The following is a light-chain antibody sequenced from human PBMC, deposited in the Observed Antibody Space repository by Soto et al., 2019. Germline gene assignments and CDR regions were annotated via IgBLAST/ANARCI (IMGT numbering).Light chain of an antibody. CDR1: SGDVGAYNY. CDR3: CSYAGKYTFV. J-gene: IGLJ1*01. Sequence: QSVLTQRRSVSGSPGQSVTLSCAGTSGDVGAYNYVSWYQHPPGAAPKLIIYDVDKRPSGVPDRFSGSKSGNTASLTISGLRTEDEADYYCCSYAGKYTFVFGTGTKVTVL. CDR2: DVD. V-gene: IGLV2-11*01.